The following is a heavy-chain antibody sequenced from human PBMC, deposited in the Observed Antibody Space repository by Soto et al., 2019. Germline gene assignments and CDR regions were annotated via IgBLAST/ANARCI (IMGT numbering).Heavy chain of an antibody. CDR2: IYYSGST. Sequence: QVQLQESGPGLVKPSETLSLICTVSGGSISSYYWSWIRQPPGKGLEWIGYIYYSGSTNYNPSLKSRVTISVDTSKNQFSLKLSSVTAADTAVYYCARGLISGYYLCDAFDIWGQGTMVTVSS. CDR1: GGSISSYY. J-gene: IGHJ3*02. D-gene: IGHD3-22*01. V-gene: IGHV4-59*01. CDR3: ARGLISGYYLCDAFDI.